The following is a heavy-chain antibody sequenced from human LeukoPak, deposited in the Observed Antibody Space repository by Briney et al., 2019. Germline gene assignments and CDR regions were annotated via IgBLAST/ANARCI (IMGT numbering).Heavy chain of an antibody. CDR3: ARGLPGVMGAPLYLDN. J-gene: IGHJ4*02. CDR2: INPSGGST. Sequence: ASVKVSCKASGYTFTSYYMHWVRQAPGQGLEWMGIINPSGGSTSYAQKFQGRVTLTADESTGTAYMDLYSLRSEDTAVYYCARGLPGVMGAPLYLDNWGQGTLVTVSS. V-gene: IGHV1-46*01. CDR1: GYTFTSYY. D-gene: IGHD1-26*01.